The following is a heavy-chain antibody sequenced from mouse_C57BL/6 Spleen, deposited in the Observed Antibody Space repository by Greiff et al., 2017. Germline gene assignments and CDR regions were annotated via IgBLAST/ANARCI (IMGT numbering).Heavy chain of an antibody. D-gene: IGHD2-5*01. CDR1: GFPFSDYG. J-gene: IGHJ1*03. Sequence: EVMLVESGGGLVKPGGSLKLSCAASGFPFSDYGMHWVRQAPEKGLGWVAYISSGSSTIYYADTVKGRFTISRDNAKNTLFLQMTSLRSEDTAMYYCARHSNYDDWYFDVWGTGTTVTVSS. V-gene: IGHV5-17*01. CDR3: ARHSNYDDWYFDV. CDR2: ISSGSSTI.